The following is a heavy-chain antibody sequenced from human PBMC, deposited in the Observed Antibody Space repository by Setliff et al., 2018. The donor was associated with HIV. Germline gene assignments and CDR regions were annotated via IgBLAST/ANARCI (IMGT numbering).Heavy chain of an antibody. CDR3: ARAPYSNIMYYFDC. CDR2: VDPKREER. J-gene: IGHJ4*02. Sequence: ASVKVSCKASGYTFTDHNIHWVQQAPGKGLEWMGRVDPKREERQYAERFQGRVTMTTDTSLTTAYMELSRLRSDDTAVYYCARAPYSNIMYYFDCWGQGTLVTVSS. CDR1: GYTFTDHN. V-gene: IGHV1-2*06. D-gene: IGHD6-13*01.